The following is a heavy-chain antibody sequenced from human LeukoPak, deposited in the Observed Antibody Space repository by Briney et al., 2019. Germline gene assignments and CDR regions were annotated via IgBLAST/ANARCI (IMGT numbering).Heavy chain of an antibody. CDR2: ISSSSSYI. J-gene: IGHJ4*02. Sequence: NPGGSLRLSCAASGFPFSSYSMTWVRQAPGKGLEWVSSISSSSSYIYYADSVKGRFTISRDNAKNSLYLQMNSLRAEDTAVYYCAREAYYYDSSGQTYYFDYWGQGTLVTVSS. CDR3: AREAYYYDSSGQTYYFDY. CDR1: GFPFSSYS. V-gene: IGHV3-21*01. D-gene: IGHD3-22*01.